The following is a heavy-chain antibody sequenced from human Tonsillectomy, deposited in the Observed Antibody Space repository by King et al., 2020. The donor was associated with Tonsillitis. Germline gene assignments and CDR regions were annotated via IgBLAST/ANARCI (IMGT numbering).Heavy chain of an antibody. Sequence: VQLVESGGGLVQPGGSLRLSCAASGFTVSSNYMSWVRQAPGKGLEWVSVIYSGCSTYYADPVKGRFTISRDNSKNTLSLQMNSLGAEDTAEYYCAGDLLVWGSYINWGQGTLVTVSS. V-gene: IGHV3-66*01. CDR2: IYSGCST. CDR3: AGDLLVWGSYIN. CDR1: GFTVSSNY. D-gene: IGHD3-16*01. J-gene: IGHJ4*02.